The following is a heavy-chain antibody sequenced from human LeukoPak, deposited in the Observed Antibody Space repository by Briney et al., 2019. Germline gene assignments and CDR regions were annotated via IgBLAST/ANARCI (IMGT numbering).Heavy chain of an antibody. CDR1: GVSISSGGYY. J-gene: IGHJ3*02. D-gene: IGHD3-22*01. CDR2: IYYSGST. CDR3: ARDGVINAFDI. Sequence: SEPLSLPCTVSGVSISSGGYYWSWLRQHPGRGLEWIGYIYYSGSTYYNPSLKSRVTISVDTSKNQFSLKRSSVTAADTAVYYCARDGVINAFDIWGQGTMVTVSS. V-gene: IGHV4-31*03.